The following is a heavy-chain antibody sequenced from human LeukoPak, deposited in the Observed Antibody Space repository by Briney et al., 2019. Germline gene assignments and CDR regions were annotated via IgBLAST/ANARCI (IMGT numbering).Heavy chain of an antibody. CDR2: INHSGST. CDR3: ARGRRYFDWFPFDY. Sequence: SQTLSLTCAVYGGSFSGYYWSWIRQPPGKGLEWIGEINHSGSTNYNPSLKSRVTVSVDTSKNQFSLKLSSVTAADTAVYYCARGRRYFDWFPFDYWGQGTLVTVSS. D-gene: IGHD3-9*01. V-gene: IGHV4-34*01. J-gene: IGHJ4*02. CDR1: GGSFSGYY.